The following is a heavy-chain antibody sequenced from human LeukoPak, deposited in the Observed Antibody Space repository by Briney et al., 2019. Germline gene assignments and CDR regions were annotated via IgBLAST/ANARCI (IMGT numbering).Heavy chain of an antibody. D-gene: IGHD3-10*01. V-gene: IGHV4-34*01. Sequence: SETLSLTCAVYGGSFSGYYWSWIRQPPGEGLEWIGEINHSGGTNYNPSLKSRVTISVDTSKNQFSLKLSSVTAADTAVYYCARGERMVRGGGAGRTDWFDPWGQGTLVTVSS. CDR1: GGSFSGYY. CDR2: INHSGGT. J-gene: IGHJ5*02. CDR3: ARGERMVRGGGAGRTDWFDP.